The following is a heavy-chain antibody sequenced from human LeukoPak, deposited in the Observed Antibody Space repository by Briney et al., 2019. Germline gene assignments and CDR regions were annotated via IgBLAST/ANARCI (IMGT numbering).Heavy chain of an antibody. J-gene: IGHJ5*02. D-gene: IGHD1-14*01. Sequence: PSETLSLTCAVSGGSISSSNWWSWVRQPPGKGLEWIGEIYHSGSTNYNPSLKSRVTISVDKSKNQFSLKLSSVTAADTAVYYCARIEYTGLMSWFDPWGQGTLVTASS. CDR2: IYHSGST. V-gene: IGHV4-4*02. CDR3: ARIEYTGLMSWFDP. CDR1: GGSISSSNW.